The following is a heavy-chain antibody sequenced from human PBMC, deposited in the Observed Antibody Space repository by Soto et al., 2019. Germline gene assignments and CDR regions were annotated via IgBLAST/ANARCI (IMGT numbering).Heavy chain of an antibody. Sequence: QVQLQESGPGLVKPSQTLSLTCTVSGGSISSGGYYWSWIRQHPGKGLEWIGYIYHSGTTYYNPSLKSRVTISVDTSKNQFSLKPTSVTAADTAVYYCARVRGNPLLAWFDPWGQGTLVTVSS. D-gene: IGHD2-2*01. CDR3: ARVRGNPLLAWFDP. V-gene: IGHV4-31*03. CDR1: GGSISSGGYY. CDR2: IYHSGTT. J-gene: IGHJ5*02.